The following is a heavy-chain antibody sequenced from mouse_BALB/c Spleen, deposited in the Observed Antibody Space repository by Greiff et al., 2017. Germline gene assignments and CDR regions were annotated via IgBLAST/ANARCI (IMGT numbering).Heavy chain of an antibody. J-gene: IGHJ1*01. CDR3: ARSGGYYRYDEGVGYFDV. CDR2: ISSGSSTI. Sequence: EVKVVESGGGLVQPGGSRKLSCAASGFTFSSFGMHWVRQAPEKGLEWVAYISSGSSTIYYADTVKGRFTISRDNPKNTLFLQMTSLRSEDTAMYYCARSGGYYRYDEGVGYFDVWGAGTTVTVSS. V-gene: IGHV5-17*02. CDR1: GFTFSSFG. D-gene: IGHD2-14*01.